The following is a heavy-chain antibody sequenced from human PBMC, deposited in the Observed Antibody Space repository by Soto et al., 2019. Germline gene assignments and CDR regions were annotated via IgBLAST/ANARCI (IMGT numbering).Heavy chain of an antibody. V-gene: IGHV5-51*01. D-gene: IGHD3-9*01. J-gene: IGHJ3*02. Sequence: PGESLEISCKGSGYSFTTYWIGWVRQMPGKGLEWMGIIYPGDSDTRNSPSFQGQVTISADKSISTAYLQWSSLNASDTAMYYCARQVYNYDLLAPHASDIWGQGTMVTVPS. CDR2: IYPGDSDT. CDR3: ARQVYNYDLLAPHASDI. CDR1: GYSFTTYW.